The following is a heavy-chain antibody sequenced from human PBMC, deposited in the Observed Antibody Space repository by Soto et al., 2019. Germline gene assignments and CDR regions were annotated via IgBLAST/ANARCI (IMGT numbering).Heavy chain of an antibody. D-gene: IGHD3-10*01. J-gene: IGHJ4*02. CDR1: GFTFSSYA. CDR2: ISYDGSNK. CDR3: ARDHSALLCFGELWAYYFDY. Sequence: GGSLRLSCAASGFTFSSYAMHWVRQAPGKGLEWVAVISYDGSNKYYADSVKGRFTISRDNSKNTLYLQMNSLRAEDTAVYYCARDHSALLCFGELWAYYFDYWGQGTLVTVSS. V-gene: IGHV3-30*04.